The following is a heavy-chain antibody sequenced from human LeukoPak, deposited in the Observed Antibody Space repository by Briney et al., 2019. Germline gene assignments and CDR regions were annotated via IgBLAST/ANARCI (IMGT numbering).Heavy chain of an antibody. CDR3: TRQDGYGEYLFDY. D-gene: IGHD5-18*01. V-gene: IGHV5-51*01. Sequence: GESLKISCKGSGYSFSSYWIAWVRQMPGKGLEWMGIIYPRDSDTRYSPSFQGQVTISADRSISTAYLQWSSLKASDTAMYYCTRQDGYGEYLFDYWGQGTLVTVSS. CDR1: GYSFSSYW. J-gene: IGHJ4*02. CDR2: IYPRDSDT.